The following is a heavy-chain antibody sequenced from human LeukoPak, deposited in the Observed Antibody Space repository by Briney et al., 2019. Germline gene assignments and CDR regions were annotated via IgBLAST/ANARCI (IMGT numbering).Heavy chain of an antibody. V-gene: IGHV4-34*01. CDR3: ASGYCSSTSCYGGRAFDI. CDR1: GGSFSGYY. D-gene: IGHD2-2*01. J-gene: IGHJ3*02. CDR2: INHSGST. Sequence: PSETLSLTCAVYGGSFSGYYWSWIRQPPGKGLEWIGEINHSGSTNYNPSLKSRVTISVDTSKNRFSLKLSSVTAADTAVYYCASGYCSSTSCYGGRAFDIWGQGTMVTVSS.